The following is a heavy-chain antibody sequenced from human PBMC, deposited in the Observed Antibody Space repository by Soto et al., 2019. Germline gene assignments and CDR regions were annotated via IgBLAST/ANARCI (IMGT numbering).Heavy chain of an antibody. CDR3: VKDLGAAAGHGFDS. D-gene: IGHD6-25*01. Sequence: PGGSLRLSCAASVFTFNNYGMDWVRQAPGKGLEWVSGVSWNSNNSGYADSVKGRFTISRDNAKNSLYLQMNSLRPEDTAFYYSVKDLGAAAGHGFDSWGQGTRVTGS. V-gene: IGHV3-9*01. CDR1: VFTFNNYG. J-gene: IGHJ4*02. CDR2: VSWNSNNS.